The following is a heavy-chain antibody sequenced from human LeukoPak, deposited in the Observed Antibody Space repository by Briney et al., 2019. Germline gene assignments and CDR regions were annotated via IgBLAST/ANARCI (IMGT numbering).Heavy chain of an antibody. J-gene: IGHJ4*02. Sequence: PSETLSLTCAVYGGSFSGYYWSWIRQPPGKGLEWIGEINHSGSTNYNPTLKSRVTISVDTSKNQFSLELSSVTAADTAVYYCARGKVRCSSTSCYFFMAGTHYFDYWGQGTLVTVSS. CDR1: GGSFSGYY. CDR3: ARGKVRCSSTSCYFFMAGTHYFDY. CDR2: INHSGST. D-gene: IGHD2-2*01. V-gene: IGHV4-34*01.